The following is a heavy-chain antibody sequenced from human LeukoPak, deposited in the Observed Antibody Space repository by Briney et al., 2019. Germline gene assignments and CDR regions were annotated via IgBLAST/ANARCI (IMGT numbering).Heavy chain of an antibody. D-gene: IGHD3-22*01. Sequence: GGSLRLSCAASGFLVSDNYMSWVRQAPGQGLEWVSVIYSGGSTYYADSVKGRFAISRDNSKNTVFLQLNSLRAEDTAVYYCARYHYDSSGYPYYFDYWGQGTLVTVSS. CDR1: GFLVSDNY. CDR3: ARYHYDSSGYPYYFDY. J-gene: IGHJ4*02. V-gene: IGHV3-53*01. CDR2: IYSGGST.